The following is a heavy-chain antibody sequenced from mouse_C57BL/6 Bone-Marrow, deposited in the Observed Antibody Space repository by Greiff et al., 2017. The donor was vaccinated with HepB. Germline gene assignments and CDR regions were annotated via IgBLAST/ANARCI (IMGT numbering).Heavy chain of an antibody. Sequence: EVMLVESGGGLVQPKGSLKLSCAASGFSFNTYAMNWVRQAPGKGLEWVARIRSKSNNYATYYADSVKDRFTISRDDSESMLYLQMNNLKTEDTAMYYCVRTTTVVAMDYFDYWGQGTTLTVSS. V-gene: IGHV10-1*01. CDR2: IRSKSNNYAT. CDR1: GFSFNTYA. D-gene: IGHD1-1*01. J-gene: IGHJ2*01. CDR3: VRTTTVVAMDYFDY.